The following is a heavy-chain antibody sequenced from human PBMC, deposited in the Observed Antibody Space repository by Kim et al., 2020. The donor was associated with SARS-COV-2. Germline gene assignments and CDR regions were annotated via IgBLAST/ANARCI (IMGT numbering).Heavy chain of an antibody. J-gene: IGHJ4*02. Sequence: ADSVQDRFPISRDNSKNTLYLHMNSLRAEDTAVYYCAREFYGSGSYYFDYWGQGTLVTVSS. D-gene: IGHD3-10*01. V-gene: IGHV3-53*01. CDR3: AREFYGSGSYYFDY.